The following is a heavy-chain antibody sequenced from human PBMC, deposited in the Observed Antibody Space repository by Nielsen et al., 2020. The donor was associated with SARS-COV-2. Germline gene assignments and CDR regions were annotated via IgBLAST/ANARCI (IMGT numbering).Heavy chain of an antibody. Sequence: GGSLRLSCAASGFTFSDYYMSWIRQAPGKGLEWVSYISSSSSYIYYADSVKGRFTISRDNAKNSLYLQMNSLRAEDTAVYYCARDPSNWNYLYYFDYWGQGTLVTVSS. V-gene: IGHV3-11*06. CDR3: ARDPSNWNYLYYFDY. CDR1: GFTFSDYY. J-gene: IGHJ4*02. D-gene: IGHD1-7*01. CDR2: ISSSSSYI.